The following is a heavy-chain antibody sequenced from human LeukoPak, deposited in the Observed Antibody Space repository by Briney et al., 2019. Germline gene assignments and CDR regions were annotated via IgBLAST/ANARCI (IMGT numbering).Heavy chain of an antibody. J-gene: IGHJ4*02. CDR3: ATIQPFMITFGDRSEGFDY. D-gene: IGHD3-16*01. CDR1: GFIFSNYA. Sequence: PGGSLRLSCAASGFIFSNYAMSWVRQAPGKGLEWVSGISGSGSSTFYADSVKGRFTISRDNSKNTLYFQMNSLRAEDTAVYYCATIQPFMITFGDRSEGFDYWGQGTLVTVSS. V-gene: IGHV3-23*01. CDR2: ISGSGSST.